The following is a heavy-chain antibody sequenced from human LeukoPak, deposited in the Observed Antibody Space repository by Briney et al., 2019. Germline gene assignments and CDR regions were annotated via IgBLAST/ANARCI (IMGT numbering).Heavy chain of an antibody. Sequence: ASVKVSCKASGYTFTNFDINWVRQATGQGLEWMGWMNPNSGNTGYAQKFQGRVAFSRDTSTSTAYMELTNLRFDDTALYYCARGRVIGGGAPRQIYFDSWGEGTLVTVYS. CDR3: ARGRVIGGGAPRQIYFDS. CDR2: MNPNSGNT. D-gene: IGHD3-16*01. CDR1: GYTFTNFD. V-gene: IGHV1-8*01. J-gene: IGHJ4*02.